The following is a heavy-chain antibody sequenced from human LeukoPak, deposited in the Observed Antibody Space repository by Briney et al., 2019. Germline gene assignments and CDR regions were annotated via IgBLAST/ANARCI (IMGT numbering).Heavy chain of an antibody. Sequence: GGSLRLSCAASGFTFSSYRMHWVRQAPGKGLVWVSRISSEERTTNYADSVKGRFTISRDNTRNTVYLQMNSLRAEDTAMYYCARVPAYGNYRRAFDIRGQGAMVIVSS. J-gene: IGHJ3*02. D-gene: IGHD4-11*01. CDR2: ISSEERTT. CDR1: GFTFSSYR. CDR3: ARVPAYGNYRRAFDI. V-gene: IGHV3-74*01.